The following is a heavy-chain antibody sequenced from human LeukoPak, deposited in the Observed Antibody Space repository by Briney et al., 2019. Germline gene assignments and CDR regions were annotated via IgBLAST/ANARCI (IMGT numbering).Heavy chain of an antibody. D-gene: IGHD3-10*01. CDR2: INPNSGGT. V-gene: IGHV1-2*02. Sequence: GALVKVSCKASGYTFTGYYMHWVRQAPGQGLEWMGWINPNSGGTNYAQKFRGRVTMTRDTSISTAYMELSRLRSDDTAVYYCARGLRRGSGWFDPWGQGTLVTVSS. J-gene: IGHJ5*02. CDR1: GYTFTGYY. CDR3: ARGLRRGSGWFDP.